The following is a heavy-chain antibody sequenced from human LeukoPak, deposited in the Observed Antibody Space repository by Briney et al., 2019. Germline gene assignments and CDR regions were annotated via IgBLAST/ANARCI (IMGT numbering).Heavy chain of an antibody. CDR3: ARCSGSGWYYFGY. Sequence: GGSLRLSCAVSGFTVSSNYMSWVRQAPGKGLEWVSVIYSGGSTHYADSVKGRFTISRDNSKNTLYLQMNSLRAEDTAVYYCARCSGSGWYYFGYWGQGTLVTVSS. V-gene: IGHV3-53*01. D-gene: IGHD6-19*01. CDR2: IYSGGST. J-gene: IGHJ4*02. CDR1: GFTVSSNY.